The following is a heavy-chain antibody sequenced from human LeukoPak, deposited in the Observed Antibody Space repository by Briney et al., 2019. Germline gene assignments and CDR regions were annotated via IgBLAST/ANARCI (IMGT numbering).Heavy chain of an antibody. J-gene: IGHJ4*02. CDR2: ISGSGGST. V-gene: IGHV3-23*01. CDR1: GFTFSSYA. Sequence: PGGSLRLSCAASGFTFSSYAMSWVRQAPGKGLEWVSAISGSGGSTYYADSVKGRFTISRDNSKNTLYLQMNSLRAEDTAVYYCAKGYYYGSGGYYVNDYWGQGTLVTVSS. CDR3: AKGYYYGSGGYYVNDY. D-gene: IGHD3-10*01.